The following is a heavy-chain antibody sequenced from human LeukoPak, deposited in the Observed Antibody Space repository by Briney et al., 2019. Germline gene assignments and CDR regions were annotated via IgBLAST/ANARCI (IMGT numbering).Heavy chain of an antibody. CDR3: ARGQVETAIPGDY. V-gene: IGHV3-33*01. J-gene: IGHJ4*02. D-gene: IGHD2-21*02. CDR2: IWYDGSNK. Sequence: GGSLRLSCAASGFTFSSNAMHWVGQAPGKGLEWVAVIWYDGSNKYHADSVKGRFTISRDNAKNTLYLQMNSLRAEDTAVYYCARGQVETAIPGDYWGQGTLVTVSS. CDR1: GFTFSSNA.